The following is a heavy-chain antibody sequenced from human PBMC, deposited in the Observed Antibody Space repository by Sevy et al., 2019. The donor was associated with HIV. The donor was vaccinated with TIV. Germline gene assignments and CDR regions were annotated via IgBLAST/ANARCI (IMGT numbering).Heavy chain of an antibody. V-gene: IGHV3-33*01. CDR3: ARGDCSSTSCYSTQYYYGMDV. J-gene: IGHJ6*02. CDR1: GFSISGYG. CDR2: IWYDGTNK. Sequence: GGSLRLSCAASGFSISGYGMHWVRQAPGKGLEWVAVIWYDGTNKEYADSVKGRFTISRDNSKNTLYLQMNSLRDEDTAVYYCARGDCSSTSCYSTQYYYGMDVWGQGTTVTVSS. D-gene: IGHD2-2*01.